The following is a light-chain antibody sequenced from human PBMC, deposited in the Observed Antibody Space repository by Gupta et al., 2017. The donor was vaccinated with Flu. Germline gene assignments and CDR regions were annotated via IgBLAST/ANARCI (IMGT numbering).Light chain of an antibody. CDR3: HQYKSCPYT. CDR2: KAS. J-gene: IGKJ2*01. V-gene: IGKV1-5*03. CDR1: QSLSSW. Sequence: DIQMTQSPSTLSVAVGDTVTITCRASQSLSSWLVWYRQKPGKAPDLLIYKASLLQSGVPSRFSGSESGTEFTVTISSLQPDDFATYYCHQYKSCPYTFGQGTKVEIK.